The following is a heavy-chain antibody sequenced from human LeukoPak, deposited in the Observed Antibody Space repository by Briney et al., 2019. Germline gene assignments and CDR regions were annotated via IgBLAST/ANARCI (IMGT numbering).Heavy chain of an antibody. CDR3: ARYTQHYGFDI. J-gene: IGHJ3*02. D-gene: IGHD3-3*02. Sequence: TAVKVSCKASGYTSTSPDINGVRPATGRGLEWLGWMNPRDNTGYAQKFQGRVTLTRDKSINTAYMELSSLRSEDTAVYYCARYTQHYGFDIWGQGTMVTVSA. CDR1: GYTSTSPD. V-gene: IGHV1-8*01. CDR2: MNPRDNT.